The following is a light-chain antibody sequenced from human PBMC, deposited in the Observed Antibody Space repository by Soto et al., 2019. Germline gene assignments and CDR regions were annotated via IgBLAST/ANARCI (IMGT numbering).Light chain of an antibody. CDR3: QQYNDWPPT. J-gene: IGKJ1*01. Sequence: EIVLTQSPATLSLSPGDRATLACRASQSVSSSYLAWYQQKPGQAPRLLIYGSSTRATGISARFSGSGSGTEFTLTISSLQSEDFAVYFCQQYNDWPPTFGQGTKVDI. CDR1: QSVSSSY. CDR2: GSS. V-gene: IGKV3-15*01.